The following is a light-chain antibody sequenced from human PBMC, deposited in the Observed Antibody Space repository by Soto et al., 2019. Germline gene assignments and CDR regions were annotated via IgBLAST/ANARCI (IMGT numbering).Light chain of an antibody. CDR3: ASWDDSLNGPV. CDR1: SSNIGSNT. Sequence: QSVLTQPPSASGTPGQRVTISCSGSSSNIGSNTVNWYQQLPGTAPKLLIYSNNQRPSGVPDRLSGSKSGTSASLAISGLQSGDEADYYCASWDDSLNGPVFGGGTQLMVL. V-gene: IGLV1-44*01. J-gene: IGLJ2*01. CDR2: SNN.